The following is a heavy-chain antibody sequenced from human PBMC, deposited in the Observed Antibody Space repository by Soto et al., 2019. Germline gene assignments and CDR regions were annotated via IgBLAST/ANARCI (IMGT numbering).Heavy chain of an antibody. CDR3: ARAHALPGIAAAGTEGDY. CDR2: IVVGSGNT. D-gene: IGHD6-13*01. CDR1: GFTFTSSA. Sequence: GASVKVSCKASGFTFTSSAMQWVRQARGQRLEWIGWIVVGSGNTNYAQKFQERVTITRDMSTSTAYMELSSLRSEDTAVYYCARAHALPGIAAAGTEGDYWGQGTLVTVSS. V-gene: IGHV1-58*02. J-gene: IGHJ4*02.